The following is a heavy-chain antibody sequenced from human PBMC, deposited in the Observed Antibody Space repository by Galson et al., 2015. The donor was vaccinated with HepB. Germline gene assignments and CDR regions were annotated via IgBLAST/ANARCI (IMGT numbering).Heavy chain of an antibody. Sequence: SLRLSCAASGFSFESYTMHWVRQAPGKGLQHVSAISSNGASTYYADSVRGRFTISRDNSKDTLYLQMGSLRPEDMAVYYCARERGGNYLHDAFDIWGQGAMVTVSS. CDR1: GFSFESYT. D-gene: IGHD1-26*01. J-gene: IGHJ3*02. CDR2: ISSNGAST. V-gene: IGHV3-64*02. CDR3: ARERGGNYLHDAFDI.